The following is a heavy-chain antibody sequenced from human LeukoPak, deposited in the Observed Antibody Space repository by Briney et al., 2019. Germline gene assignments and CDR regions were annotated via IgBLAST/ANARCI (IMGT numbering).Heavy chain of an antibody. V-gene: IGHV3-30*02. CDR3: AKDGCTNGVCYYYYMDV. D-gene: IGHD2-8*01. CDR1: GFTFSKYS. Sequence: GGSLRLSCAASGFTFSKYSMNWVRQAPGKGLEWVAFIRYDGSNKYYADSVKGRFTISRDNSENTLYLQMNSLRAEDTAVYYCAKDGCTNGVCYYYYMDVWGKGTTVTVSS. J-gene: IGHJ6*03. CDR2: IRYDGSNK.